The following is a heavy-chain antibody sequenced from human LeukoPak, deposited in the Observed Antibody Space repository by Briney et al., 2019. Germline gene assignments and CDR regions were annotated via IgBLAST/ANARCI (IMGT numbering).Heavy chain of an antibody. CDR1: GFTFDDYG. V-gene: IGHV3-20*01. CDR3: TRGNSTFDN. J-gene: IGHJ4*02. CDR2: IHRICGRA. D-gene: IGHD1-7*01. Sequence: GASVRLSCKASGFTFDDYGMSWVRQAPGKGLEWVAGIHRICGRAGYADSVKGRFTISRDNAKNSLCVQMNSLRAEDTALYHCTRGNSTFDNWGQGTLVTVSS.